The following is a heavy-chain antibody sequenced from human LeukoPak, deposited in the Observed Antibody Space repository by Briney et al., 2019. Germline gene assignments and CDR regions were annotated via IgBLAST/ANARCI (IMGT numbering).Heavy chain of an antibody. CDR1: GGTFSSYA. CDR3: ARSERDILGPSDYSYYMDV. CDR2: IIPIFGTA. Sequence: ASVKVSCKASGGTFSSYAISWVRQAPGQGLEWMGGIIPIFGTANYAQKFQGRVTITTDESTSTAYMELSSLRSEDTAVYYCARSERDILGPSDYSYYMDVWGKGITVTVSS. D-gene: IGHD5-12*01. V-gene: IGHV1-69*05. J-gene: IGHJ6*03.